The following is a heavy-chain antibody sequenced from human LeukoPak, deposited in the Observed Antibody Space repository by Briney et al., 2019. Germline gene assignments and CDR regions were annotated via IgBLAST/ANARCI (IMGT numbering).Heavy chain of an antibody. J-gene: IGHJ4*02. CDR2: IIPIFGTA. CDR3: AREAGCSSTSCYRWGYYFDY. V-gene: IGHV1-69*05. D-gene: IGHD2-2*02. CDR1: GGTFSSYA. Sequence: SVKVSCKASGGTFSSYAISWVRQAPGQGLEWMGGIIPIFGTANYAQKFQGRVTITTGESTSTAYMELSSLRSEDTAVYYCAREAGCSSTSCYRWGYYFDYWGQGTLVTVSS.